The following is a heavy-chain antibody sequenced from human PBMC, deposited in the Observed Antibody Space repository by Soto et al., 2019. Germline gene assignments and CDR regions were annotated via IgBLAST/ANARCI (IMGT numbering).Heavy chain of an antibody. V-gene: IGHV1-18*01. CDR2: ISAYNGNT. Sequence: QVRLVQSGAEVKKPGASVKLSCKASGYTFTTYAVHWVRQAPGQGLEWMGWISAYNGNTNYAQKLQGRVTMTTDTSTSTAYMELRSLRSDDTAVYYCAREGGNIGRPDYWGQGTLVTVSS. CDR3: AREGGNIGRPDY. J-gene: IGHJ4*02. CDR1: GYTFTTYA. D-gene: IGHD3-16*01.